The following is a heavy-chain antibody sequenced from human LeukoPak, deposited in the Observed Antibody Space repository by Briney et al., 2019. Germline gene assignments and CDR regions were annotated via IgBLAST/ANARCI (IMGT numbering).Heavy chain of an antibody. J-gene: IGHJ4*02. V-gene: IGHV1-69*04. D-gene: IGHD3-10*01. CDR3: ARGQGTTMLDY. Sequence: ASVKVSCKASGGTFSSYAISWVRQAPGQGLEWMGRIIPILGIANYTQKFQGRVTITADKSTSTAYMELSSLRSEDTAVYYCARGQGTTMLDYWGQGTLVTVSS. CDR2: IIPILGIA. CDR1: GGTFSSYA.